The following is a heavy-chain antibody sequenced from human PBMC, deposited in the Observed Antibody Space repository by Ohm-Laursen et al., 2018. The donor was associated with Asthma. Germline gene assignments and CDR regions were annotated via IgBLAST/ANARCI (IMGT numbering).Heavy chain of an antibody. V-gene: IGHV3-23*01. Sequence: GSLRLSCAAPGFTFSSYAMSWVRQAPGKGLEWVSAISGSGGSTYYADSVKGRFTISRDNSKNTLYLQMNSLRAEDTAVYYCAVSSDQQLAAFDYWGQGTLVTVSS. CDR3: AVSSDQQLAAFDY. J-gene: IGHJ4*02. CDR2: ISGSGGST. CDR1: GFTFSSYA. D-gene: IGHD6-13*01.